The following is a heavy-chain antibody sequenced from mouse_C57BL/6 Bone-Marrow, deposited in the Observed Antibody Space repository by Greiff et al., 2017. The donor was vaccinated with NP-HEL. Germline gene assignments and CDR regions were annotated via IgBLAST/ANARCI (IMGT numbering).Heavy chain of an antibody. CDR1: GFNIKDDY. CDR2: IDPENGDT. V-gene: IGHV14-4*01. CDR3: TTRGLIYYDYYGY. J-gene: IGHJ2*01. Sequence: EVQLQQSGAELVRPGASVKLSCTASGFNIKDDYMHWVKQRPEQGLEWIGWIDPENGDTEYASQFQGKATITADTSSNTAYLQLSSLTSEDTAVYYCTTRGLIYYDYYGYWGQGTTLTVSS. D-gene: IGHD2-4*01.